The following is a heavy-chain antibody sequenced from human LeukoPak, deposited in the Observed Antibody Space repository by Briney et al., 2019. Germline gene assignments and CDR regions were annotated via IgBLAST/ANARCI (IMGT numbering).Heavy chain of an antibody. V-gene: IGHV4-39*01. CDR2: IYYSGST. J-gene: IGHJ4*02. CDR3: ARHNCGGDCYSSWSYVGVDY. D-gene: IGHD2-21*02. CDR1: GGSISSSSYY. Sequence: SETLSLTCTVSGGSISSSSYYWGWIRQPPGKGLEWIGSIYYSGSTYYNPSLKSRVTISVDTSKNQFSLKLSSVTAADTAVYYCARHNCGGDCYSSWSYVGVDYWGQGTLVTVSS.